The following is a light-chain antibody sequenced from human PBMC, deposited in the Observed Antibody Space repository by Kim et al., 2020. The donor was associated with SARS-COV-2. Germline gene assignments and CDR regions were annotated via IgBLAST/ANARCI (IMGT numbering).Light chain of an antibody. CDR1: RGSRGTNE. CDR2: DEK. CDR3: QATDGGNQWV. V-gene: IGLV6-57*02. J-gene: IGLJ3*02. Sequence: KTVTIARNGSRGSRGTNEGQWDQQRPGSAPTTGIYDEKQRPSGVPARFPGSIDTSSNAASLTISGLKTEDEADYYCQATDGGNQWVFGGGTKLTVL.